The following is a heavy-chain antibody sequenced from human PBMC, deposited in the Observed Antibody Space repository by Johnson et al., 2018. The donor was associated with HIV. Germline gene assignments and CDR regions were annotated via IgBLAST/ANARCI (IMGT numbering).Heavy chain of an antibody. CDR2: IGTAGDT. V-gene: IGHV3-13*01. J-gene: IGHJ3*02. D-gene: IGHD3-22*01. Sequence: VQLVESGGGVVQPGGSLRLSCAASGFTFSSYDMHWVRQATGKGLAWVSAIGTAGDTYYPGSVQGRFTISRENAKNSLYLQRNSLRAEATAVYYCARDPWGYYDSSVYWGRGAFDIWGQGTKVTVSS. CDR1: GFTFSSYD. CDR3: ARDPWGYYDSSVYWGRGAFDI.